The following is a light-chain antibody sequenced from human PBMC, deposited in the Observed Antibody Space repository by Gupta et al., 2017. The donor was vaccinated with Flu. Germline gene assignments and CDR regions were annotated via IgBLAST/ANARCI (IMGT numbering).Light chain of an antibody. CDR1: QSVNSSY. CDR3: QQEGYSPYT. Sequence: EVVLTQSPGTLSLSPGERATLSCRASQSVNSSYFTWYQQKPGQAPRLLIYAASTRATGIPDRFSGSGSGTDFTLTISRREPEDFAVYYCQQEGYSPYTFGQGTKMDIK. CDR2: AAS. J-gene: IGKJ2*01. V-gene: IGKV3-20*01.